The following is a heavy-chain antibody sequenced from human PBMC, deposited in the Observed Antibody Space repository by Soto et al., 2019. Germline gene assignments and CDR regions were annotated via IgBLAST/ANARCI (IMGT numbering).Heavy chain of an antibody. CDR1: GFTFSDYG. CDR3: AKLQAFSYGPGAYFEY. D-gene: IGHD5-18*01. J-gene: IGHJ4*02. Sequence: GSLRPSCAASGFTFSDYGMSWVRQAPVKGLEWVSAITGSGGSTDYVDSVKGRFTISRDNSKNTLYLQMNSLRAEDTAVCYCAKLQAFSYGPGAYFEYWGQGTLVTVSS. CDR2: ITGSGGST. V-gene: IGHV3-23*01.